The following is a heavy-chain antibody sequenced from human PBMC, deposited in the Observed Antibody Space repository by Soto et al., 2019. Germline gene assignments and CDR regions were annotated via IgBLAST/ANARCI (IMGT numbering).Heavy chain of an antibody. Sequence: PSETLPLTCAVYGGSVNGYYWNWIRQPPGKGLEWIGEINHTGGTHYNPSLKSRVTMSVDTSKNQFSLRLSSVTAADTAIYHCATRITVFGLLIPPFDPWGQGTQVTVSS. D-gene: IGHD3-3*01. CDR2: INHTGGT. V-gene: IGHV4-34*01. J-gene: IGHJ5*02. CDR1: GGSVNGYY. CDR3: ATRITVFGLLIPPFDP.